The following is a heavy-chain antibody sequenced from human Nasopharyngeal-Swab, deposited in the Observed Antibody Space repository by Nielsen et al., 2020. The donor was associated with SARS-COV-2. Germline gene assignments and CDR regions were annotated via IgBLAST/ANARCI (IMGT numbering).Heavy chain of an antibody. J-gene: IGHJ4*02. CDR3: ATHPRGQLDPFDY. CDR2: IYYSGST. D-gene: IGHD6-13*01. CDR1: GGSISSYY. V-gene: IGHV4-59*08. Sequence: SETLSLTCTVSGGSISSYYWSWIRQPPGKGLEWIGYIYYSGSTNYNPSLKSRVTILVDTSKNQFSLNLNSVTAADTAVYYCATHPRGQLDPFDYWGQGSLVTVSS.